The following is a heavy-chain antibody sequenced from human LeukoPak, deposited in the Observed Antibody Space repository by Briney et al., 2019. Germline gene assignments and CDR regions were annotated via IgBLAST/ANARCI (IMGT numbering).Heavy chain of an antibody. CDR3: ATARDSNSNRGLYMDV. Sequence: PGGSLRLSCAASGFTFTNYGMHWVRQVPGKGLEWVAVICYDGSKKYYADSVKGRFTISRDNSKNTLYLQINSLRAEDTAVYYCATARDSNSNRGLYMDVWGKGTTVTVSS. V-gene: IGHV3-33*01. D-gene: IGHD4-11*01. J-gene: IGHJ6*03. CDR1: GFTFTNYG. CDR2: ICYDGSKK.